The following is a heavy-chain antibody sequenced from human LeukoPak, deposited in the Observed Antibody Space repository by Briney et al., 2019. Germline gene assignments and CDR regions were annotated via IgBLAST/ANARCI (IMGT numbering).Heavy chain of an antibody. J-gene: IGHJ4*02. D-gene: IGHD6-19*01. V-gene: IGHV3-23*01. CDR1: GFTFSSYS. CDR3: AKVVPPRGGRSGWYETNDY. Sequence: GGSLRLSCAASGFTFSSYSMNWVRQAPGKGLEWISSISVNGGASYADSVKGRFTISRDNSKNVLYLQMTSLGADDTAVYYCAKVVPPRGGRSGWYETNDYWGQGTLVTVSS. CDR2: ISVNGGA.